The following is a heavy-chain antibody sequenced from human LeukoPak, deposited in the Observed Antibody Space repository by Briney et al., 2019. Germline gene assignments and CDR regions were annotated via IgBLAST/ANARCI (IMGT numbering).Heavy chain of an antibody. Sequence: AGGSLRLSCAASGFTFSTNAMHWVRQAPGKGLEWVAVTSYDESHKYYADSVKGRFTISRDTANNTLYLQMNSLRAEDTAVYYCAREDDWNYEDYWGQGTLVTVSS. CDR2: TSYDESHK. CDR1: GFTFSTNA. D-gene: IGHD1-7*01. J-gene: IGHJ4*02. CDR3: AREDDWNYEDY. V-gene: IGHV3-30-3*01.